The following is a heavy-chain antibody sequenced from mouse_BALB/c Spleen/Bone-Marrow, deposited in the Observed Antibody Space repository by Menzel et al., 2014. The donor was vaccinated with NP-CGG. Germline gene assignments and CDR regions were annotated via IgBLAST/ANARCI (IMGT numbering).Heavy chain of an antibody. J-gene: IGHJ4*01. Sequence: VKLMESGPELVKPGASVKISCKASGYAFSTSWMNWVKQRPGQGLEWIGRIYPGDGDTNYNGKFKGKATLTADKSSSTAYMQLSSLTSVDSAVYFCARSDGYRAMDYWGQRTSVTVSS. CDR1: GYAFSTSW. V-gene: IGHV1-82*01. CDR3: ARSDGYRAMDY. D-gene: IGHD2-3*01. CDR2: IYPGDGDT.